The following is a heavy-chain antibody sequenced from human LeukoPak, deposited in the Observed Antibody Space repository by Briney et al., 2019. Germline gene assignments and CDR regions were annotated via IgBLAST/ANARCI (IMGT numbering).Heavy chain of an antibody. V-gene: IGHV3-23*01. CDR2: ISGDAGVT. D-gene: IGHD2-8*01. Sequence: PGGSLRLSCVVSGFSFSDSVMSWARHAPGQGMEWVSAISGDAGVTYYAASVKGRFTISRDKSKNAVYLQMNSLRAEDTATYYCAKVGYCTNNCFWTHDYRGQGALVTVSS. J-gene: IGHJ4*02. CDR1: GFSFSDSV. CDR3: AKVGYCTNNCFWTHDY.